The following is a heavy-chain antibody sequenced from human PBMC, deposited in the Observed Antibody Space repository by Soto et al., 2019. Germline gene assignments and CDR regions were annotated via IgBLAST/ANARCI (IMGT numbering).Heavy chain of an antibody. Sequence: QVQLVESGGGVVQPGRSLRLSCAASGFTFSSYGMHWVRQAPGKGLEWVAVIWYDGSNKYYADSVKGRFTISRDNSKNTLYLQMNSLRAEDTAVYYCARDPDSVAAWGQGTLVTVSS. D-gene: IGHD6-19*01. V-gene: IGHV3-33*01. CDR3: ARDPDSVAA. CDR1: GFTFSSYG. J-gene: IGHJ5*02. CDR2: IWYDGSNK.